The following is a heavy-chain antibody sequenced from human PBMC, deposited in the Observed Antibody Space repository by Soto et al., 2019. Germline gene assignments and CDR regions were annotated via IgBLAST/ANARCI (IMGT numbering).Heavy chain of an antibody. CDR1: GFTFSSYG. CDR2: IWYDGSNK. Sequence: QVQLVESGGGVVQPGRSLRLSCAASGFTFSSYGMHWVRQAPGKGLEWVAVIWYDGSNKYYADSVKGRFTISRDNSKNTLYLQMNSLRAEDTAVYYCARDQGIVVVPAARGGMDVWGQGTTVTVSS. CDR3: ARDQGIVVVPAARGGMDV. D-gene: IGHD2-2*01. V-gene: IGHV3-33*01. J-gene: IGHJ6*02.